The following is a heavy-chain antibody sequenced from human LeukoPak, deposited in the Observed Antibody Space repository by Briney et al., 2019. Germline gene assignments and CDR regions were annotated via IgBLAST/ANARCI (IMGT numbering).Heavy chain of an antibody. Sequence: SETLSLTCAVYGESFSGHSCSWIRQPPGKGLEWIREINRSGTSNINPSHKSRVTMSVDTSRNQFSLRLTSVTAADTAEYYCARPSQFQLVHSATDYYYYGLDVWGQGTTVTVSS. J-gene: IGHJ6*02. CDR2: INRSGTS. D-gene: IGHD6-13*01. V-gene: IGHV4-34*01. CDR3: ARPSQFQLVHSATDYYYYGLDV. CDR1: GESFSGHS.